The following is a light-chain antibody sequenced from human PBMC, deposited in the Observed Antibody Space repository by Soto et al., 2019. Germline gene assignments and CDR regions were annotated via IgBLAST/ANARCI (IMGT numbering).Light chain of an antibody. V-gene: IGLV1-44*01. CDR1: SSNIGSDT. Sequence: QAVVTQPPSASGTPGQRVTISCSGSSSNIGSDTVNWYRQLPGTAPKLLIYSNDQRPSGVPDRFSGSKSGTSASLAISGLQSEDEADYYCAAWDDSLNGWVFGGGTTLTVL. CDR3: AAWDDSLNGWV. J-gene: IGLJ3*02. CDR2: SND.